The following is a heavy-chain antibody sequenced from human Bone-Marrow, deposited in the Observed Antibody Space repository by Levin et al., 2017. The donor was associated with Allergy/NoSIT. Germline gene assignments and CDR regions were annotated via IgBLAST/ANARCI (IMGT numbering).Heavy chain of an antibody. V-gene: IGHV1-3*01. J-gene: IGHJ4*02. Sequence: GESLKISCKASGYTFTRYAVHWVRQAPGQRLEWMGWINVGNGATKYSQKFQGRVTIIRDTSANTAYMELSSLRSEDTAVYYCARVDSSGYYYHYFDQWGQGTLVTVSS. D-gene: IGHD3-22*01. CDR1: GYTFTRYA. CDR3: ARVDSSGYYYHYFDQ. CDR2: INVGNGAT.